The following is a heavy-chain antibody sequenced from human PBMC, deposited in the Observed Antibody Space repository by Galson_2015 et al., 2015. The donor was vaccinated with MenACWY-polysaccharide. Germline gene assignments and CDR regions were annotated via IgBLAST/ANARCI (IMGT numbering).Heavy chain of an antibody. CDR2: GSST. D-gene: IGHD1-26*01. V-gene: IGHV3-23*01. Sequence: GSSTSYADSVKGRFTISRGNSKNTLYLQMNNLRAEDTAVYYCAKDTGSSPNDFWGQGTLVTVPS. J-gene: IGHJ4*02. CDR3: AKDTGSSPNDF.